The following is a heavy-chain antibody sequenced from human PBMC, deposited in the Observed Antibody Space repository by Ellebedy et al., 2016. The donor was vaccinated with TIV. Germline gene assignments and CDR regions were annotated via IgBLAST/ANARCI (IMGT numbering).Heavy chain of an antibody. CDR1: GGSFSGHY. CDR2: IFDNGNT. Sequence: SETLSLTXAVYGGSFSGHYWSWVRQPPGKRLEWIGEIFDNGNTDYNPSLKSRVTISVDTSKNQFSLKLRSVTAADTALYYCARRTSATSAPGIDSWGQGTLVTVSS. V-gene: IGHV4-34*12. D-gene: IGHD6-13*01. J-gene: IGHJ4*02. CDR3: ARRTSATSAPGIDS.